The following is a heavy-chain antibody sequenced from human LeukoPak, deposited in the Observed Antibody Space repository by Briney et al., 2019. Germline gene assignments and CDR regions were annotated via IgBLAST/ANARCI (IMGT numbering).Heavy chain of an antibody. D-gene: IGHD6-13*01. Sequence: SETLSLTCTVAGGSISSSSYYWGWIRQPPGKGMEWIGYIYYSGSTNYNPSLKSRVTISVDTSKNQFSLKLSSVTAADTAVYYCARVSSSWYFYWDYWGQGTLVTVSS. V-gene: IGHV4-61*05. CDR1: GGSISSSSYY. J-gene: IGHJ4*02. CDR2: IYYSGST. CDR3: ARVSSSWYFYWDY.